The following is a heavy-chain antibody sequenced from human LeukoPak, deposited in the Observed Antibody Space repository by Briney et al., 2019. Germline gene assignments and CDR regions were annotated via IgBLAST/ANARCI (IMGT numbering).Heavy chain of an antibody. Sequence: VKPSETLSLTCTVSGGSISSYYWSWIRQPPGKGREWIGYIYYSGSTNYNPSLKSRVTISVDTSKNQFSLKLSSVTAADTAVYYCARYCGGDCPNAFDIWGQGTMVTVSS. CDR1: GGSISSYY. CDR3: ARYCGGDCPNAFDI. V-gene: IGHV4-59*01. CDR2: IYYSGST. J-gene: IGHJ3*02. D-gene: IGHD2-21*02.